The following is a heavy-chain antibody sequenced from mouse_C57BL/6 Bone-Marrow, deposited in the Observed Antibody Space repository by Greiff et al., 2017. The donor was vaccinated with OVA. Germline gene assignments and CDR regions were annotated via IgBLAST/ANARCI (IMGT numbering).Heavy chain of an antibody. J-gene: IGHJ4*01. Sequence: QVQLQLSGPELVKPGASVKISCKASGYAFSSSWMNWVKQRPGKGLEWIGRIYPGDGDTNYNGKFKGKATLTADKSSSTAYMQLSSLTSEDSAVYFCARRTGTSMYYWGQGTSVTVSS. CDR2: IYPGDGDT. D-gene: IGHD4-1*01. CDR1: GYAFSSSW. V-gene: IGHV1-82*01. CDR3: ARRTGTSMYY.